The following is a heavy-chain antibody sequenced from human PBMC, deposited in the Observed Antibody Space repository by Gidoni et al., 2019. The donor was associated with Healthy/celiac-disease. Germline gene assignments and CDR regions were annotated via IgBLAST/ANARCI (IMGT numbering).Heavy chain of an antibody. Sequence: QITLKESGPTLVKPTQNLTLTCTFSGFSLSTSGVGVGWIRQPPGKALEWLALLYWDNDKRYSPSLKSRLTITKDTSKNQVVLTMTNMYPVDTATYYCALPYCSSTSCYPNWFDPWGQGTLVTVSS. J-gene: IGHJ5*02. D-gene: IGHD2-2*01. CDR1: GFSLSTSGVG. CDR3: ALPYCSSTSCYPNWFDP. CDR2: LYWDNDK. V-gene: IGHV2-5*02.